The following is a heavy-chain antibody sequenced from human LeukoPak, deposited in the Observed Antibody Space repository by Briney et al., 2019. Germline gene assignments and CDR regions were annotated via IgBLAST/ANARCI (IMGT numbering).Heavy chain of an antibody. CDR3: ARDLAWDAFDI. J-gene: IGHJ3*02. V-gene: IGHV3-33*01. Sequence: GGSLRLSCAASGFSFSEHGMHWVRQAPGKGPEWVTVTWYDGSNNHYADSVKGRFTISRDNAKNSLYLQMNSLRAEDTAVYYCARDLAWDAFDIWGQGTMVTVSS. CDR2: TWYDGSNN. CDR1: GFSFSEHG.